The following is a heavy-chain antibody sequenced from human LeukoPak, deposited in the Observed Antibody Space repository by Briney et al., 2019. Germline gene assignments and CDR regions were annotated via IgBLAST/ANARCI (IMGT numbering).Heavy chain of an antibody. V-gene: IGHV3-30*02. CDR1: GFSFRNYG. J-gene: IGHJ6*03. Sequence: PGGSLRLSCTASGFSFRNYGMHWVRQAPGKGLEWVTFIRYDGSNKYYADSVKGRFTISRDNSKNTLYLQMNSLRGEDTAVYYCAKSPSYGDYGWSRYYYMDVWGKGTTVTISS. CDR3: AKSPSYGDYGWSRYYYMDV. D-gene: IGHD4-17*01. CDR2: IRYDGSNK.